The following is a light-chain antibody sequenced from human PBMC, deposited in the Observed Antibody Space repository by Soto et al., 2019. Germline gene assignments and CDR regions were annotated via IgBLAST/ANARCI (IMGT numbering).Light chain of an antibody. J-gene: IGLJ1*01. V-gene: IGLV2-8*01. CDR1: SSDAGGYNY. Sequence: QSALTQPPSASGSPGQSVAISCTGTSSDAGGYNYVSWYQQHPGKAPKLMIYEVNKRPSGVPDRSSGSKSGNTASLTVSGLQAEDEADYYCSSYAGSSNVFGTGTKLTVL. CDR3: SSYAGSSNV. CDR2: EVN.